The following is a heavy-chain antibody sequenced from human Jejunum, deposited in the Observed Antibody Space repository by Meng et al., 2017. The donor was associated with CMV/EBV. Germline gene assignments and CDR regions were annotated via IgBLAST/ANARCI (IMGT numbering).Heavy chain of an antibody. J-gene: IGHJ4*02. V-gene: IGHV3-49*04. CDR3: TRASTASV. Sequence: SGTETGFTFADNAMNWVRQAPGKGLEWVGFIRSKAYSGTTEYAASVKGRFTISRDDSKSIAHLQMSSLKTEDTAIYYCTRASTASVWGQGTLVTVSS. CDR2: IRSKAYSGTT. CDR1: GFTFADNA. D-gene: IGHD2-2*01.